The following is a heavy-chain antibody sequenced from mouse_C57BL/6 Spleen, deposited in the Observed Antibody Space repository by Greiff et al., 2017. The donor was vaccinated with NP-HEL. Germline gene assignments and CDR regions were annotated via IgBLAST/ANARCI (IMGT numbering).Heavy chain of an antibody. J-gene: IGHJ2*01. CDR2: ISSGSSTI. CDR3: AREGYDGGYYFDY. Sequence: EVHLVESGGGLVKPGGSLKLSCAASGFTFSDYGMHWVRQAPEKGLEWVAYISSGSSTIYYADTVKGRFTISRDNAKNTLFLQMTSLRSEDTAMYYCAREGYDGGYYFDYWGQGTTLTVSS. D-gene: IGHD2-2*01. CDR1: GFTFSDYG. V-gene: IGHV5-17*01.